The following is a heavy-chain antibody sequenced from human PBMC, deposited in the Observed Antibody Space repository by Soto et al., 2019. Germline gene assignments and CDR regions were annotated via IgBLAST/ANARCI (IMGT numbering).Heavy chain of an antibody. Sequence: SETLSLTCTVSGGSISSYYWSWIRQPPGKGLEWIGYIYYSGSTNYNPSLKSRVTISVDTSKNQFSLKLSSVTAADTAVYYCATSKRGYCSGGSCYSGIPYFDYWGQGTLVTVSS. CDR2: IYYSGST. V-gene: IGHV4-59*01. CDR1: GGSISSYY. J-gene: IGHJ4*02. CDR3: ATSKRGYCSGGSCYSGIPYFDY. D-gene: IGHD2-15*01.